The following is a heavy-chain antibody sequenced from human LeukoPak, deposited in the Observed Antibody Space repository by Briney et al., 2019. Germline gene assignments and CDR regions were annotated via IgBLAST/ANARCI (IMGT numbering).Heavy chain of an antibody. D-gene: IGHD5-24*01. CDR3: ARGATISETGYFDF. V-gene: IGHV4-34*01. CDR2: IDHRGDT. CDR1: GGSFSRYY. Sequence: SETLSLTCAVYGGSFSRYYWSWIRQSPGKGLEWIAEIDHRGDTNYNPSVKSRVTISVDASKNQFSLKVRSLSAADTAVYYCARGATISETGYFDFWGQGTLVTVSS. J-gene: IGHJ4*03.